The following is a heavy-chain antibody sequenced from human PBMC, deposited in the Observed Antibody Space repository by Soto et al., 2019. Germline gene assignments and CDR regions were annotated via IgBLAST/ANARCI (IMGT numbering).Heavy chain of an antibody. J-gene: IGHJ4*02. V-gene: IGHV1-24*01. CDR3: ATGSGWSLGFEY. Sequence: KVSSEGSCHTLTELYMHWVRQHPGKGLEWMGGLDPEDGETIYAQKFQGRVTMTEDTSTDTAYMELSSLRSEDTAVYYCATGSGWSLGFEYWGQGTLVTVSS. CDR1: CHTLTELY. D-gene: IGHD6-19*01. CDR2: LDPEDGET.